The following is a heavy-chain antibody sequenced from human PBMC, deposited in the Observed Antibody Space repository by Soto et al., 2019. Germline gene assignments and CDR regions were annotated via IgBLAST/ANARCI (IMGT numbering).Heavy chain of an antibody. V-gene: IGHV4-59*08. J-gene: IGHJ5*02. CDR2: IYYSGST. CDR1: GGSISSYY. Sequence: SXTLSLTCTVSGGSISSYYWSWIRQPPVNGLEWIGYIYYSGSTNYNPSLKSRVTISVDTSKNQFSLKLSSVTAADTAVYYCARLRGCSSTSCYPSWFDPWGQGTLVTVSS. D-gene: IGHD2-2*01. CDR3: ARLRGCSSTSCYPSWFDP.